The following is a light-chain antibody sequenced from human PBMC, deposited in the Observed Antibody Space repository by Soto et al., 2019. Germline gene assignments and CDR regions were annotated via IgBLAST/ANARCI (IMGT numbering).Light chain of an antibody. Sequence: EIVMTQSPATLSVSPGERATLSCRPGQTIHSNLAWYQQRPGQAPRPLIYAASTRATGIPARFSGNGFGTEFTLTISSLQSEDFAVYYCQQYSDWPLTFGGGTKLEIK. V-gene: IGKV3D-15*01. CDR3: QQYSDWPLT. CDR2: AAS. J-gene: IGKJ4*01. CDR1: QTIHSN.